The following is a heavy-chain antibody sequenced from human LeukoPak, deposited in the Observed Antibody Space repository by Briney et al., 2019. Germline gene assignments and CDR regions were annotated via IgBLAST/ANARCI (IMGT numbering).Heavy chain of an antibody. CDR1: GGSFSGCY. D-gene: IGHD5-18*01. J-gene: IGHJ4*02. CDR3: ARGHVDTAMVGSFDY. Sequence: SETLSLTCAVYGGSFSGCYWSWIRQPPGKGLEWIGEINHSGSTNYNPSLKSRVTISVDTSKNQFSLKLSSVTAADTAVYYCARGHVDTAMVGSFDYWGQGTLVTVSS. V-gene: IGHV4-34*01. CDR2: INHSGST.